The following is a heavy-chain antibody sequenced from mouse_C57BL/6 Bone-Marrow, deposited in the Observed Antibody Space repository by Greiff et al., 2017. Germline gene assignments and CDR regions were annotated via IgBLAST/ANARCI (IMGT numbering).Heavy chain of an antibody. CDR2: IDPSDSYT. J-gene: IGHJ1*03. V-gene: IGHV1-69*01. Sequence: VQLQQSGAELVMPGASVKLSCKASGYTFTSYWMHWVKQRPGQGLEWIGEIDPSDSYTNYNQKFKGKSTLTVDKSSSTAYMQLSSLTSEDSAVYYCARSYYYGSSYVWYFDVWGTGTTVTVSS. CDR1: GYTFTSYW. CDR3: ARSYYYGSSYVWYFDV. D-gene: IGHD1-1*01.